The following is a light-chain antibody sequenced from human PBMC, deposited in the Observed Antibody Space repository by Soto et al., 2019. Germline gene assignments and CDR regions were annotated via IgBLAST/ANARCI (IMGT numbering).Light chain of an antibody. J-gene: IGKJ1*01. CDR1: QRVYSSY. V-gene: IGKV3-20*01. CDR3: HQYASSPWT. Sequence: MMLPQSPGTLSLSPGERVTLSFRASQRVYSSYLAWYQQRPGQAPRLLFYDASIRATGIPDRFSGSGSGTDFSLTISRLEPEDFAVYYCHQYASSPWTFGQGTKVDI. CDR2: DAS.